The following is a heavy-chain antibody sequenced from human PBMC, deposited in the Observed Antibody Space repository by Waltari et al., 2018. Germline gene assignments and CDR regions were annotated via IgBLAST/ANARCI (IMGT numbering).Heavy chain of an antibody. J-gene: IGHJ6*03. Sequence: QVQLQQWGAGLLKPSETLSLTCVVSGGSFSGYYWSGIRQPPGEGREWIGEINHSGRTNYNPSLKSRVTISIDTSKIQFSLKLRSVTVADTAVYYCARANTIFGVIRTWYYMDVWGKGTPVTVSS. CDR2: INHSGRT. CDR1: GGSFSGYY. CDR3: ARANTIFGVIRTWYYMDV. V-gene: IGHV4-34*01. D-gene: IGHD3-3*01.